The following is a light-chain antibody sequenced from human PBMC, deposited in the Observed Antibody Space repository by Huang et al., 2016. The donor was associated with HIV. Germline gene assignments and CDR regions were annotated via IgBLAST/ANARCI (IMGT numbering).Light chain of an antibody. CDR1: HDISNS. V-gene: IGKV1-33*01. CDR3: QQYDNLFFT. Sequence: DIQMTQSPSSLSASVRDRVTITCQASHDISNSLNWYQQKPGKAPKLLIYAASNLETGVPSRFTGSGSGTDFTFTINSLQPEDIASYYCQQYDNLFFTFGGGTKVEIK. CDR2: AAS. J-gene: IGKJ4*01.